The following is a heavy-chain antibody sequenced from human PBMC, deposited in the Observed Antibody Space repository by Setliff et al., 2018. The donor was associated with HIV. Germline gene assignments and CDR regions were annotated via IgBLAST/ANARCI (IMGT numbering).Heavy chain of an antibody. J-gene: IGHJ4*02. CDR1: GFTFSSYS. V-gene: IGHV3-23*05. Sequence: GGSLRLSCAASGFTFSSYSMNWFRQAPGKGLEWVSSISSSSTHSADSVKGRFTIFRDDSRKTLYLQMNSLRVEDTAVYYCAKFAPGGHSEIASDGISHFDSWGQGTLVTVSS. CDR2: ISSSST. CDR3: AKFAPGGHSEIASDGISHFDS. D-gene: IGHD6-13*01.